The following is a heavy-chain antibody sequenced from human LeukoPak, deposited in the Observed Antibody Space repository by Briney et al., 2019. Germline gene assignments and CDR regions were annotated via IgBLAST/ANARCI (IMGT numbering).Heavy chain of an antibody. V-gene: IGHV3-21*01. Sequence: GGSLRLSCAASGFTFSSYSMNWVRQAPGKGLEWVSSISSSSSYIYYADSVKGRFTISRDNAKNSLYLQMNSLRAEDTAVYYCARHRGYCSGGSCFLAADYYYYGMDVWGQGTTVTVSS. CDR2: ISSSSSYI. J-gene: IGHJ6*02. D-gene: IGHD2-15*01. CDR1: GFTFSSYS. CDR3: ARHRGYCSGGSCFLAADYYYYGMDV.